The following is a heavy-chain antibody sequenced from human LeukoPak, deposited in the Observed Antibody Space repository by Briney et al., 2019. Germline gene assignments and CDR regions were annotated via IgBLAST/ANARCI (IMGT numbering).Heavy chain of an antibody. V-gene: IGHV7-4-1*02. CDR1: GYIFTNYA. J-gene: IGHJ3*01. D-gene: IGHD3-10*01. Sequence: ASVKVSCKASGYIFTNYAMNWVRQAPGQGLEWMGYIKTSTGNPTYAQGFTGRFVFSLDTSVSTAYLQINNQKTEDTAVYYCARDQDVMVRGDVWGQGTMVTVSS. CDR2: IKTSTGNP. CDR3: ARDQDVMVRGDV.